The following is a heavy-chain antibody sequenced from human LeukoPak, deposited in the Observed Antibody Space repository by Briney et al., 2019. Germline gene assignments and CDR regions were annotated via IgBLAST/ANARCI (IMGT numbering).Heavy chain of an antibody. Sequence: GGSLRLSCAASGFTFSSYAMSWVRQAPGKGLEWVSAISGSGGSTSYAQKFQGRVTMTRDMSTSTVYMELSSLRSEDTAVYYCARANRFGGNDPGFDYWGQGTLVTVSS. CDR2: ISGSGGST. D-gene: IGHD4-23*01. CDR3: ARANRFGGNDPGFDY. J-gene: IGHJ4*02. CDR1: GFTFSSYA. V-gene: IGHV3-23*01.